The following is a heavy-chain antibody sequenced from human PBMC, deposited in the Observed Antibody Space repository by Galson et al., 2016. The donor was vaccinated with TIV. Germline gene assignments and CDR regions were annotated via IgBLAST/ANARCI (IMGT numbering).Heavy chain of an antibody. J-gene: IGHJ4*02. D-gene: IGHD4-17*01. CDR3: SKVRLSDGDYRDN. V-gene: IGHV3-23*01. Sequence: SLRLSCAASELTFGDYAMSWVRQAPGKGLDWVSGISGSGGSKSYADFAKGRFTISRDNSKNMLYQQMNSLRVEDTAVYYGSKVRLSDGDYRDNWGQGTLVTVSS. CDR2: ISGSGGSK. CDR1: ELTFGDYA.